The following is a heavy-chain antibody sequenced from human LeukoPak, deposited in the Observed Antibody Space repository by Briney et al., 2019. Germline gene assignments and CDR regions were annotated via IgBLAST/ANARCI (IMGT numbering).Heavy chain of an antibody. CDR2: IIPILGIA. V-gene: IGHV1-69*04. J-gene: IGHJ4*02. D-gene: IGHD3-22*01. CDR3: ARADRDSSLIDY. Sequence: SVKVSCKASGGTFSSYAISWVRQAPGQGLEWMGGIIPILGIANYAQKFQGRVTITADKSTSTAYMELSSLRSEDTAVYYCARADRDSSLIDYWGQGTLVTVSS. CDR1: GGTFSSYA.